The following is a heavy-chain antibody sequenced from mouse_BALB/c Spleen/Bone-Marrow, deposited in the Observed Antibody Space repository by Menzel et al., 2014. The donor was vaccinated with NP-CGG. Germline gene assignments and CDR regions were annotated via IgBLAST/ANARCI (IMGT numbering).Heavy chain of an antibody. CDR2: IDPANGNT. D-gene: IGHD2-4*01. V-gene: IGHV14-3*02. Sequence: VQRVESGAELVKPGASVKLSCTASGFNIKDTYMHWVKQRPEQGLEWIGRIDPANGNTKYDPKFQGKATITADTSSNTAYLQLSSLTSEDTAVYYCARYDYGVYFDYWGQGTTLTVSS. CDR1: GFNIKDTY. CDR3: ARYDYGVYFDY. J-gene: IGHJ2*01.